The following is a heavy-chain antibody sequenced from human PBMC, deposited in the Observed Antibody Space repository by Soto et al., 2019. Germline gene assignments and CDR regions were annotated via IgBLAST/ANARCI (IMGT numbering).Heavy chain of an antibody. CDR3: ARGDYDILTAEDWSDP. CDR1: GGSISSYY. J-gene: IGHJ5*02. Sequence: QVQLQESGPGLVKPSETLSLTCTVSGGSISSYYWSWIRQPPGKGLEWIGYIYYSGSTNYNPSLKSRAPISVDPSKNQSSLKLSSVPAADTAVYYCARGDYDILTAEDWSDPWGQGTLVTVSS. CDR2: IYYSGST. D-gene: IGHD3-9*01. V-gene: IGHV4-59*01.